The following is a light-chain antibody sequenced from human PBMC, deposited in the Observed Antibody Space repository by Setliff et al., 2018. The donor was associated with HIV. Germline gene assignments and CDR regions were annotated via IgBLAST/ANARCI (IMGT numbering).Light chain of an antibody. J-gene: IGLJ2*01. CDR1: SSNIGSNY. Sequence: QSVLTQPPSASGTPGQRVTISCSGSSSNIGSNYVYWYQQHPGTAPKLLIYMNNQRPSGVPDRFSGSKSGTSASLAISGLRSEDEADYYCAAWDDSLSGPRVFGGGTKVTVL. V-gene: IGLV1-47*01. CDR2: MNN. CDR3: AAWDDSLSGPRV.